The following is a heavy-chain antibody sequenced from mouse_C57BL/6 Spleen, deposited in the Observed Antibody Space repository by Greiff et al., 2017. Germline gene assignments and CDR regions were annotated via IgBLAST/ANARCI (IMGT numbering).Heavy chain of an antibody. Sequence: VKLLESGAELVKPGASVKMSCKASGYTFTTYPIEWMKQNHGKSLEWIGNFHPYNDDTKYNEKFKGKDTLTVEKSSSTVYLELSRLTSDDSAVYDCARGGYFNYFDYWGQGTTLTVSS. CDR1: GYTFTTYP. CDR2: FHPYNDDT. D-gene: IGHD2-14*01. V-gene: IGHV1-47*01. CDR3: ARGGYFNYFDY. J-gene: IGHJ2*01.